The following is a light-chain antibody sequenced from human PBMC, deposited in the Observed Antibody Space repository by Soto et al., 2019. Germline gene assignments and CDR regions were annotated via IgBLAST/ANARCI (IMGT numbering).Light chain of an antibody. Sequence: QPVLTQSPSASASLGASVKLTCTLSSGHSSYVIAWHQQQPEKGPRYLMKLTSDGSHNKGDGIPDRFSGSSSGAERYLTISSLQSEDEADYYCQTWGTGIRVFGGGTKLTVL. CDR3: QTWGTGIRV. CDR1: SGHSSYV. V-gene: IGLV4-69*01. J-gene: IGLJ2*01. CDR2: LTSDGSH.